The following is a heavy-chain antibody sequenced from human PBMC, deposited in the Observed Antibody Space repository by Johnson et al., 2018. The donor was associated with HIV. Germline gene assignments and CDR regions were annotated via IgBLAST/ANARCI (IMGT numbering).Heavy chain of an antibody. CDR1: GFTFSSYG. D-gene: IGHD5-24*01. CDR2: ISYDGSNK. V-gene: IGHV3-30*03. J-gene: IGHJ3*02. CDR3: TIWRWGWAGQEDLDI. Sequence: VQLVESGGGVVQPGGSLRLSCAASGFTFSSYGMHWVRQAPGKGLEWVAVISYDGSNKYYADSVKGRFTISRDNSKNTVYLQMNSLRDEDTSVYYCTIWRWGWAGQEDLDIWGPGTMVTVSS.